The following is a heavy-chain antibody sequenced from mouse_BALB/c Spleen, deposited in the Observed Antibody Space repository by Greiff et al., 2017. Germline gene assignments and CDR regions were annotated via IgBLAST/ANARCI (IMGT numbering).Heavy chain of an antibody. D-gene: IGHD2-12*01. V-gene: IGHV5-9-4*01. Sequence: EVQLVESGGGLVKPGGSLKLSCAASGFTFSSYAMSWVRQSPEKRLEWVAEISSGGSYTYYPDTVTGRFTISRDNAKNTLYLEMSSLRSEDTAMYYCANLRKAPAEWGQGTLVTVSA. J-gene: IGHJ3*02. CDR2: ISSGGSYT. CDR3: ANLRKAPAE. CDR1: GFTFSSYA.